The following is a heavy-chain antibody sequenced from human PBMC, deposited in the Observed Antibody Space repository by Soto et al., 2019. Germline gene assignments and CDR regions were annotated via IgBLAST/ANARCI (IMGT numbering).Heavy chain of an antibody. Sequence: PSETLSLTCSVSGGSIGSSSYYFGWIRQPPGKGLEWIGSLYYTGTTNYNSSLKSRVTISAHKSQNQFSLRLSSVTAADTAVYYCGGYCRRAHRYDWFDHWGQGTLVTVPS. J-gene: IGHJ5*02. CDR2: LYYTGTT. V-gene: IGHV4-39*01. D-gene: IGHD2-2*01. CDR3: GGYCRRAHRYDWFDH. CDR1: GGSIGSSSYY.